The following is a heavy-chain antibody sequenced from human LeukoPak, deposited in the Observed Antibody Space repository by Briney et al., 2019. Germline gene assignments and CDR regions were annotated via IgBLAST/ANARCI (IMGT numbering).Heavy chain of an antibody. CDR2: INPNSGST. D-gene: IGHD2-2*01. CDR3: ARGSRTKSGSKVPSDY. Sequence: GASVKVSCKVFGYTFTDYYIHWVRQAPGEGLQWMGRINPNSGSTNYAQRFQDRVTMTRDTSITTVYMELSRLTSDDTAVYYCARGSRTKSGSKVPSDYWGQGTLVTVSS. V-gene: IGHV1-2*06. J-gene: IGHJ4*02. CDR1: GYTFTDYY.